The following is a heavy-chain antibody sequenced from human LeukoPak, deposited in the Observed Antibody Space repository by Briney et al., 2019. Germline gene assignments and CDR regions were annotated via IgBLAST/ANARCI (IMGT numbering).Heavy chain of an antibody. CDR1: GGTFSSYT. D-gene: IGHD3-10*01. V-gene: IGHV1-69*02. Sequence: ASVKVSCKASGGTFSSYTISWVRQAPGPGLEWMGRIIPILGIANYAQKFQGRVTITADKSTSTAYMELSSLRSEDTAVYYCASNPYYYGSGSYYFLDYWGQGTLVTVSS. CDR2: IIPILGIA. CDR3: ASNPYYYGSGSYYFLDY. J-gene: IGHJ4*02.